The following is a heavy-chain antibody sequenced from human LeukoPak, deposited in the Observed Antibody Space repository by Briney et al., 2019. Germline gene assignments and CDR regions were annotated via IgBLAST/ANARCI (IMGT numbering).Heavy chain of an antibody. Sequence: SGGSLRLSCTASGFTFGDYPMTWVRQGPGKGLEWVGFIRSKAYGGTTEYAASVKGRFTISRDDSKSIGYLQMNSLKSEDTAVYYCGRGEFDFWGQGTLVTVSS. CDR3: GRGEFDF. J-gene: IGHJ4*02. V-gene: IGHV3-49*04. CDR2: IRSKAYGGTT. D-gene: IGHD1-26*01. CDR1: GFTFGDYP.